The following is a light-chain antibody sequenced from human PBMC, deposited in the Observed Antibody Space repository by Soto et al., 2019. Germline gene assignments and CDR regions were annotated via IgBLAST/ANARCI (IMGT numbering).Light chain of an antibody. CDR1: SSDVGTYKY. J-gene: IGLJ1*01. Sequence: QSVLAQPPSASGSPGQSVTISCTGTSSDVGTYKYVSWYQQHPGKAPKLMIYEVTKRPSGVPDRFSGSKSGNTASLTVSGLQAEDEADYYRSAYAGSNNFVFGTGTKV. V-gene: IGLV2-8*01. CDR2: EVT. CDR3: SAYAGSNNFV.